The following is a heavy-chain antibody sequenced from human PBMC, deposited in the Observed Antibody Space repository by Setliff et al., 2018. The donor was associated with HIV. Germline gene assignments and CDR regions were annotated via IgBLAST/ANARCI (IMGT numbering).Heavy chain of an antibody. V-gene: IGHV3-48*03. Sequence: GGSLRLSCAASGFPFSSYEMNWVRQAPGRGLEWVSSISIGSGAAIYYAESVQGRFTVSRDNSKNSLYLQMNSLRVEDTAVYYCARDYLYYNMYNGSPVYGMDVWGQGTTVTVSS. CDR1: GFPFSSYE. CDR2: ISIGSGAAI. D-gene: IGHD3-10*01. CDR3: ARDYLYYNMYNGSPVYGMDV. J-gene: IGHJ6*02.